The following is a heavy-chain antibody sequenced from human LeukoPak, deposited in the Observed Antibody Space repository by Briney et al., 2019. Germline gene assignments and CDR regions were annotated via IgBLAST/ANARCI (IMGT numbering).Heavy chain of an antibody. CDR2: IYYSGIT. CDR1: NGSIGISTYY. J-gene: IGHJ5*02. V-gene: IGHV4-39*01. Sequence: PSETLSLTCTVSNGSIGISTYYWGWFRQPPGKGLEWIGSIYYSGITYYNPSLKSRVTISVDTSKKQFSLKLSSVTAADTAVYYGARRYSSRWYSWFDPWGQGILVTVSS. CDR3: ARRYSSRWYSWFDP. D-gene: IGHD6-13*01.